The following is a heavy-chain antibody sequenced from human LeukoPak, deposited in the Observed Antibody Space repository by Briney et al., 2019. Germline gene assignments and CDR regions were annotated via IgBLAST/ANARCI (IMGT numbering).Heavy chain of an antibody. J-gene: IGHJ2*01. Sequence: TSETLSLTCTVSGGSISSYHWSWIRQPPRKGLEWLGYIYYSGITNYNPSLKSRVTISVDTSNNHFSLKPSFLTAADTAVYYCARHLHAMGSRGYFDLWGRGTLVTVSS. CDR3: ARHLHAMGSRGYFDL. CDR1: GGSISSYH. D-gene: IGHD5-18*01. V-gene: IGHV4-59*08. CDR2: IYYSGIT.